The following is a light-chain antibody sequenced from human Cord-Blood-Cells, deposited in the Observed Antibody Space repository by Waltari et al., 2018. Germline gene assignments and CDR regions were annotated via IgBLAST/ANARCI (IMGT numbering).Light chain of an antibody. CDR1: KLWNTY. CDR2: QDS. V-gene: IGLV3-1*01. J-gene: IGLJ1*01. CDR3: QAWDSSTYV. Sequence: SYELTQPPSVSVSPGQTASITCSGDKLWNTYACWYQQKPGQSPVLVIYQDSKRPSGIPERFAGSNSGNTAALTISGTQAMDEADYYCQAWDSSTYVFGTGTKVTVL.